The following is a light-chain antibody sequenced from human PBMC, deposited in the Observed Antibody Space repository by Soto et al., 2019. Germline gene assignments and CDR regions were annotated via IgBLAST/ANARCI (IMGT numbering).Light chain of an antibody. J-gene: IGLJ2*01. V-gene: IGLV2-14*01. CDR2: DVS. Sequence: QSALTQPASVSGSSGQSIAISCTGTSNDVGGYNYVSWYQQHPGKAPKLMIYDVSARPSGVSNRFSGSKSDNTASLTISGLQAEDEADYYCSSYTSSNTVVFGGGTKLTVL. CDR3: SSYTSSNTVV. CDR1: SNDVGGYNY.